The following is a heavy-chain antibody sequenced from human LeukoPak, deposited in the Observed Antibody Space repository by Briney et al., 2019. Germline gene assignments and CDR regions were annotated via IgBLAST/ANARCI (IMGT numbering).Heavy chain of an antibody. CDR2: INHSGST. V-gene: IGHV4-34*01. CDR3: AREYCSSTSCLYDY. CDR1: GGSFSGYY. Sequence: SETLSLTCAVYGGSFSGYYWSWIRQPPGKGLEWIGEINHSGSTNYNPSLKSRVTISVDTSKSQFSLKLSSVTAADTAVYYCAREYCSSTSCLYDYWGQGTLVTVSS. J-gene: IGHJ4*02. D-gene: IGHD2-2*01.